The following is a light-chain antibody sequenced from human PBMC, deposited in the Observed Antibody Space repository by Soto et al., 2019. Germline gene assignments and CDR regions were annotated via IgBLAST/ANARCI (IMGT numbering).Light chain of an antibody. Sequence: QSALTQPASVSGSPGQSITISCTGTSSDIGGYNYVSWYQHHPGKAPKLMLYEVSNRPSGVSNRFSGSKSGNTASLTISGLQAEDEADYYCSSSTTSSTRVFGTGTKLTVL. J-gene: IGLJ1*01. CDR1: SSDIGGYNY. V-gene: IGLV2-14*01. CDR2: EVS. CDR3: SSSTTSSTRV.